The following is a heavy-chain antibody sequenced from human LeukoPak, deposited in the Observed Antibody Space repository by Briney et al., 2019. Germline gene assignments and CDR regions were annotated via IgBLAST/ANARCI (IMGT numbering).Heavy chain of an antibody. J-gene: IGHJ3*01. CDR2: IYYSGST. V-gene: IGHV4-31*03. CDR1: GGSISSGGYY. CDR3: ARGSHSTFDF. D-gene: IGHD2/OR15-2a*01. Sequence: PSQTLSLTCTVSGGSISSGGYYWSWIRQHPGKGLEWIGYIYYSGSTYYNPSLKSRVTISVDTSKNQFSLQLNSVTPEDTATYYCARGSHSTFDFWGQGTMVTVSS.